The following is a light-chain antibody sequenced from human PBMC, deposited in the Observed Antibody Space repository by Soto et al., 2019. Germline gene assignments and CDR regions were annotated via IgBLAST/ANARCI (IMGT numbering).Light chain of an antibody. CDR3: QQYVNSWT. J-gene: IGKJ1*01. V-gene: IGKV3-20*01. CDR1: QSVSSEK. CDR2: GAS. Sequence: EIVLTQSPGTLSLSPGERASLSCRASQSVSSEKLAWYQQKPGQAPRLLIFGASGRATGIPERFSGSGSGTDFSLTISRLEPEEFAVDYCQQYVNSWTFGQGTKVDIK.